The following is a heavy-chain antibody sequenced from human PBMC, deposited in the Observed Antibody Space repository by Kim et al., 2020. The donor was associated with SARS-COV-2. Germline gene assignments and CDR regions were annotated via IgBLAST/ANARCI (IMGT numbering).Heavy chain of an antibody. Sequence: SETLSLTCTVSGGSISNYYWGWIRQPPGKGLEWIGYIYYSGSTNHNPSLKSRVTISLDRSKNQFSLKLSSATAADTAVYFCARDYYDSSGFFGYYYGMDV. V-gene: IGHV4-59*13. D-gene: IGHD3-22*01. CDR3: ARDYYDSSGFFGYYYGMDV. CDR2: IYYSGST. J-gene: IGHJ6*01. CDR1: GGSISNYY.